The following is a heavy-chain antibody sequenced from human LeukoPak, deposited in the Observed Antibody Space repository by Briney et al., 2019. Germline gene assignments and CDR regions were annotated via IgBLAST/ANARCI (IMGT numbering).Heavy chain of an antibody. V-gene: IGHV3-21*01. CDR2: ISSSSSYI. CDR3: ARGVRFGELILYYFDY. J-gene: IGHJ4*02. D-gene: IGHD3-10*01. CDR1: GFTFSSYS. Sequence: PGGSLRLSWAASGFTFSSYSMNWVRQAPGKGLEWVSSISSSSSYIYYVDSVTGRFTISRDNGKNSLYLQMNSLRAEDTAVYYCARGVRFGELILYYFDYWGQGTLVTVSS.